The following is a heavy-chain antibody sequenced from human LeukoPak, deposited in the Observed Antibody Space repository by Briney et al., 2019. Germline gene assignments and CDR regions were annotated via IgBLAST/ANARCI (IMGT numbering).Heavy chain of an antibody. Sequence: SVKVSCKASGGTFSSHAISWVRQAPGQGLEWMGGIIPIFGTANYAQKFQGRVTITADESTSTAYMELSSLRSEDTAVYYCARSVVGSTSSRPGLAPVAIRYYYGMDVWGQGTTATVSS. CDR1: GGTFSSHA. CDR3: ARSVVGSTSSRPGLAPVAIRYYYGMDV. J-gene: IGHJ6*02. D-gene: IGHD2-2*01. V-gene: IGHV1-69*13. CDR2: IIPIFGTA.